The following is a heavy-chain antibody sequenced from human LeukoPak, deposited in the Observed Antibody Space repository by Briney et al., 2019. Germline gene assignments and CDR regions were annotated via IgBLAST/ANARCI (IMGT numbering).Heavy chain of an antibody. CDR3: ARSSGSDAFDI. V-gene: IGHV3-48*01. CDR2: ISSSSSTI. J-gene: IGHJ3*02. D-gene: IGHD3-22*01. Sequence: GGSLRLSCAASGFTFSSYSMNWVRQAPGKGLEWVSYISSSSSTIYYADSVKGRFTISRDNAKNSLYLQMNSLRAEDTAVYYCARSSGSDAFDIWGQGTIVTVSS. CDR1: GFTFSSYS.